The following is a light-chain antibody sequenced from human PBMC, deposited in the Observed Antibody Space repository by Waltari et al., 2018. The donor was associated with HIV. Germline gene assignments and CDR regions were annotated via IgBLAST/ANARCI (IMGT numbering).Light chain of an antibody. V-gene: IGLV2-23*01. J-gene: IGLJ2*01. CDR2: EGT. Sequence: QSALTQPASVSGSPGQSITISCTGTSSDLGSHNLVSWYHQHPGKAPYLIIYEGTKRPSGISNRFSGSKSGNTASLTISGLQADDEADYFCWSYAGSTPYVLLGGGTKLTVL. CDR1: SSDLGSHNL. CDR3: WSYAGSTPYVL.